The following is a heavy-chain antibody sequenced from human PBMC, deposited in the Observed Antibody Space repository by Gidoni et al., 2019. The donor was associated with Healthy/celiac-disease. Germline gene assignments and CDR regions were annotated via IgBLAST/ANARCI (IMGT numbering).Heavy chain of an antibody. D-gene: IGHD5-18*01. CDR1: GGTFSSYA. Sequence: QVQLVQSGAEVKKPGSSVKVSCKASGGTFSSYAISWVRQAPGQGLEWMGGTIPILGIANYAQKFQGRVTITADKSTSTAYMELSSLRSEDTAVYYCARDHHTAMAPVDYWGQGTLVTVSS. CDR2: TIPILGIA. J-gene: IGHJ4*02. CDR3: ARDHHTAMAPVDY. V-gene: IGHV1-69*10.